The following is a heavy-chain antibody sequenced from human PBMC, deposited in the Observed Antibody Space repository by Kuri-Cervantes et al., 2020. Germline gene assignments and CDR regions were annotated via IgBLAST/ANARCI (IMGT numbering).Heavy chain of an antibody. Sequence: SETLSLTCTVSGGSISSYYWSWIRQPPGKGLEWIGEINHSGSTNYNPSLKSRVTISVDTSKNQFSLKLTSVTAADTAVYYCARSFSTGHITRRDAFDIWGQGTMVTVSS. CDR1: GGSISSYY. V-gene: IGHV4-34*01. J-gene: IGHJ3*02. D-gene: IGHD3-3*01. CDR3: ARSFSTGHITRRDAFDI. CDR2: INHSGST.